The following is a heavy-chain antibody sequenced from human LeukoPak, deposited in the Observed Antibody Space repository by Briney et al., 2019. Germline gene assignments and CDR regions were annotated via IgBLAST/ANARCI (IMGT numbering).Heavy chain of an antibody. D-gene: IGHD2-15*01. V-gene: IGHV3-48*03. Sequence: GGSLRLSCTASRFTFSSYEMNWVRQAPGKGLEWVSYISSSGTTTYYADSVKGRFTIFRDNAKNSLYLQMNSLRAEDTAVYYCASGRCGGGSCYHDYWGQGTLVTVSS. CDR1: RFTFSSYE. CDR3: ASGRCGGGSCYHDY. J-gene: IGHJ4*02. CDR2: ISSSGTTT.